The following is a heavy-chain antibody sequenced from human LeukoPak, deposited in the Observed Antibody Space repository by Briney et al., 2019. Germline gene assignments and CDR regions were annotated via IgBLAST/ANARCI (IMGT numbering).Heavy chain of an antibody. CDR2: INPSGGST. J-gene: IGHJ4*02. D-gene: IGHD3-16*02. V-gene: IGHV1-46*01. Sequence: ASVKVSCKATGYTFISYYLHWARQAPGQRLEWMGIINPSGGSTSYAQTFQGRVTMTRDTSTSTVYMELSSLRSEDTAVYYCARGLTYYDYVWGSYRVLDYWGQGTLVTVSS. CDR3: ARGLTYYDYVWGSYRVLDY. CDR1: GYTFISYY.